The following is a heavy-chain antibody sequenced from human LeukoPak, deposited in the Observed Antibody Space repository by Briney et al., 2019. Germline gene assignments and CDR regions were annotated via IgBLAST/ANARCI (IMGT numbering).Heavy chain of an antibody. CDR3: ARRLLGPNYYYYYMDV. CDR1: GFTFSSYS. D-gene: IGHD7-27*01. Sequence: NPGGSLRLSCAASGFTFSSYSMNWVRQAPGKGLEWVSSISSSSSYIYYADSVKDRFTISRDNAKNSLYLQMNSLRAEDTAVYYCARRLLGPNYYYYYMDVWGKGTTVTVSS. J-gene: IGHJ6*03. V-gene: IGHV3-21*01. CDR2: ISSSSSYI.